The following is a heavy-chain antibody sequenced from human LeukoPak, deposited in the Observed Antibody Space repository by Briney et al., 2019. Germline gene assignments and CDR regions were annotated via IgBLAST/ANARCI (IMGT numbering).Heavy chain of an antibody. CDR3: AKDRSGSFPNWFGP. Sequence: GGSLRLSCAASGFTFSSYAMTWVRQAPGKGLEWVSSINGGGGNTYYANSVKGRFTISRDNSKNTLYLQMNSLRAEDTAVYYCAKDRSGSFPNWFGPWGQGTLVTVSS. CDR1: GFTFSSYA. J-gene: IGHJ5*02. CDR2: INGGGGNT. V-gene: IGHV3-23*01. D-gene: IGHD3-10*01.